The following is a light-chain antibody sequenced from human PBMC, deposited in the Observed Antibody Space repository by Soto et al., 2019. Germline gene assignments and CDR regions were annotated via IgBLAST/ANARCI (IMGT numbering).Light chain of an antibody. CDR2: AAS. J-gene: IGKJ1*01. CDR1: QGISSY. V-gene: IGKV1-9*01. CDR3: QQLNSYLWT. Sequence: DIQLTQSPSFLSASVGDRVTITCRASQGISSYLAWYQQKPGKAPKLLIYAASTLQSGVPSRFSGSGSGTEFTLTISSLRPEDFATYYCQQLNSYLWTFGQGTKVDIK.